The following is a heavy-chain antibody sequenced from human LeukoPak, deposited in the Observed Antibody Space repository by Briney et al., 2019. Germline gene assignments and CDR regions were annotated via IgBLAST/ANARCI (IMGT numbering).Heavy chain of an antibody. V-gene: IGHV3-64*01. CDR2: ISSNGGST. J-gene: IGHJ4*02. CDR3: SRGIPEFGELLGDFDY. D-gene: IGHD3-10*01. CDR1: GFTFSSYA. Sequence: GGSLRLSCAASGFTFSSYAMHWVRQAPGKGLEYVSAISSNGGSTYYANSVKGRFTISRDNSKNTLYLQMNSLRVEDTAVYYCSRGIPEFGELLGDFDYWGQGTLVTVSS.